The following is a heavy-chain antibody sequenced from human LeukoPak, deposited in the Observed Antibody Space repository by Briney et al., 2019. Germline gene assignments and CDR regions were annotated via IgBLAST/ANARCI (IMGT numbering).Heavy chain of an antibody. CDR2: ISYDGRSK. Sequence: GGSLRLSCAASGFTFSSYGMHWVRQAPGKGLEWVAVISYDGRSKYYADSVKGRFTISRDNSKNTLYLQMNSLRIEDTAVYYCAKVPGPGDAFDIWGQGTMVTVSS. CDR1: GFTFSSYG. J-gene: IGHJ3*02. V-gene: IGHV3-30*18. CDR3: AKVPGPGDAFDI. D-gene: IGHD3-10*01.